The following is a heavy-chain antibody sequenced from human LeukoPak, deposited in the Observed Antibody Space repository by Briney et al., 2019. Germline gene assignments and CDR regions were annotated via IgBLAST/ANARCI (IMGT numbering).Heavy chain of an antibody. CDR3: AREHYYDSSGYSRAFDI. D-gene: IGHD3-22*01. CDR2: IIPIFGTA. Sequence: SVKVSCKASGGTFSSYAISWVRQAPGQGLEWMGRIIPIFGTANYAQKFQGRVTITTDESTGTAYMELSSLRSEDTAVYYCAREHYYDSSGYSRAFDIWGQGTMVTVSS. J-gene: IGHJ3*02. V-gene: IGHV1-69*05. CDR1: GGTFSSYA.